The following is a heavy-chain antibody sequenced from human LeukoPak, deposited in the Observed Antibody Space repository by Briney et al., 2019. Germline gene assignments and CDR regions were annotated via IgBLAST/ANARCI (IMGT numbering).Heavy chain of an antibody. CDR1: GGTFSSYA. D-gene: IGHD1-26*01. J-gene: IGHJ3*02. CDR3: AKSQGGTDAFDI. V-gene: IGHV1-69*01. CDR2: IIPIFGTA. Sequence: GASVKVSCKASGGTFSSYAISWVRQAPGRGLEWMGGIIPIFGTANYAQKFQGRVTITADESTSTAYMELSSLRSEDTAVYYCAKSQGGTDAFDIWGQGTMATVSS.